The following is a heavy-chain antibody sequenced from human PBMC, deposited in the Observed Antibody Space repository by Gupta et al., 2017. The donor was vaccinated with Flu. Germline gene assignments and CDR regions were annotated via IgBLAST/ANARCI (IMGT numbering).Heavy chain of an antibody. J-gene: IGHJ4*02. CDR2: IWYDGSNK. CDR3: ARDYSLLKYCSGGSCYSYYFDY. V-gene: IGHV3-33*01. CDR1: GFTFSSYG. D-gene: IGHD2-15*01. Sequence: QVQLVESGGGVVQPGRSLRLSCAASGFTFSSYGMHWVRQAPGKGLEWVAVIWYDGSNKYYADSVKGRFTISRDNSKNTLYLQMNSLRAEDTAVYYCARDYSLLKYCSGGSCYSYYFDYWGQGTLVTVSS.